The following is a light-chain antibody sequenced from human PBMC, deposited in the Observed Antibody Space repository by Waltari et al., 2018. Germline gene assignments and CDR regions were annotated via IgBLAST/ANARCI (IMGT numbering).Light chain of an antibody. Sequence: VLTQSPGTLSLSPGESATLSCRTSQSLTKRYLAWYQQKPGQAPRLVIDGASSRAAGSPDRFSGSGSGTDFTLTISRLEPEDFAVYYCQQYGSSIMYTFGQGTKLEIK. J-gene: IGKJ2*01. CDR3: QQYGSSIMYT. CDR2: GAS. CDR1: QSLTKRY. V-gene: IGKV3-20*01.